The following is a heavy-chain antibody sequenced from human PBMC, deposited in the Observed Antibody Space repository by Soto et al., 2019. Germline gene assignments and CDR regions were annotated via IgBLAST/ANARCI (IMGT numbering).Heavy chain of an antibody. D-gene: IGHD2-2*01. CDR3: ARRYCSSTSCYDYYYGMDV. Sequence: EASVKVSCKASGGTFSSYAISWVRQAPGQGLEWMGGIIPIFGTANYAQKFQGRVTITADESTSTAYMELSSLRSEDTAVYYCARRYCSSTSCYDYYYGMDVWGQGTTVTVSS. V-gene: IGHV1-69*13. J-gene: IGHJ6*02. CDR1: GGTFSSYA. CDR2: IIPIFGTA.